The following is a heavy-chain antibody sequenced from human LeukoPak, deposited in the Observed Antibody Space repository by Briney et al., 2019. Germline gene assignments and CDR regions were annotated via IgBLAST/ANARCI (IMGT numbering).Heavy chain of an antibody. CDR2: ISSSSSYI. V-gene: IGHV3-21*01. J-gene: IGHJ4*02. CDR3: ARDGDYGSGSYYNAYPITFDY. Sequence: GGSLRLSCAASGFTFSSYSMNWVRQAPGKGLEWVSSISSSSSYIYYADSVKGRFTISRDNAKNSLYLQMNSLRAEDTAVYYCARDGDYGSGSYYNAYPITFDYWGQGTLVTVSS. D-gene: IGHD3-10*01. CDR1: GFTFSSYS.